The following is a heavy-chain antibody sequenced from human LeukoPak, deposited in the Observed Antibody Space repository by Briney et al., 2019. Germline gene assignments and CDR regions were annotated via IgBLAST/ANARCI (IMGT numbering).Heavy chain of an antibody. Sequence: PGGSLRLSCAASGFTFSSYSMNWVRQAPGKGLEWVGSIYYSGSTYYNPSLKSRVTISVDTSENQFSLKLSSVTAADTAVYYCARFHSGYDMGEYWGQGTLVTVSS. CDR2: IYYSGST. D-gene: IGHD5-12*01. J-gene: IGHJ4*02. CDR1: GFTFSSYSMN. V-gene: IGHV4-59*05. CDR3: ARFHSGYDMGEY.